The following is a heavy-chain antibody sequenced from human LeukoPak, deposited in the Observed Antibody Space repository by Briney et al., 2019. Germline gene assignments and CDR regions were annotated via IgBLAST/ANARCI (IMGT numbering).Heavy chain of an antibody. D-gene: IGHD6-6*01. V-gene: IGHV3-33*01. CDR2: IWYDGSNK. Sequence: PGRSLRLSCAASGFTFSSYGMHWVRQAPGKGLEWVAVIWYDGSNKYYADSVKGRFTISRDNSKNTLYPQMNSLRAENTAVYYCALSIAARPYYFDYWGQGTLVTVSS. J-gene: IGHJ4*02. CDR1: GFTFSSYG. CDR3: ALSIAARPYYFDY.